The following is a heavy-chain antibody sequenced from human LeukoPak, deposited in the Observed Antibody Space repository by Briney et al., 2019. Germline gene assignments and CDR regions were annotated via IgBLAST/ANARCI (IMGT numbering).Heavy chain of an antibody. V-gene: IGHV1-18*01. CDR3: ARSSLAVAGSVFDY. CDR2: ISTYNGNT. J-gene: IGHJ4*02. D-gene: IGHD6-19*01. Sequence: ASVKVSCKASGYTFTRYGISWVRQAPGQGLEWMGWISTYNGNTHYAQKLQGRVTMTTDTSTSTAYMELRSLRSDDTAVYYCARSSLAVAGSVFDYWVQGTLVTVSS. CDR1: GYTFTRYG.